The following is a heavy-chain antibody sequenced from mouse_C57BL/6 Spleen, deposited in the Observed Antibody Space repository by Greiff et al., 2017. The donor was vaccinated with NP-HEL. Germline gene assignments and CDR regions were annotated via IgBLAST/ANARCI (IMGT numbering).Heavy chain of an antibody. CDR3: TTGGNSAWFAY. V-gene: IGHV14-4*01. CDR1: GFNIKDDY. CDR2: IDPENGDT. J-gene: IGHJ3*01. D-gene: IGHD2-1*01. Sequence: EVQLQQSGAELVRPGASVKLSCTASGFNIKDDYMHWVKQRPEQGLEWIGWIDPENGDTEYASKFQGKATITADTSSNTAYLQLSSLTSEDTAVYYGTTGGNSAWFAYWGQGTLVTVSA.